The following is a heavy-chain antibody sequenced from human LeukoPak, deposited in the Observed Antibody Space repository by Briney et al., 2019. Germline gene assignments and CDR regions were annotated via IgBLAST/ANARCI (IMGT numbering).Heavy chain of an antibody. CDR2: ISGSGGDT. CDR3: AKHKENYGDSCLDDY. J-gene: IGHJ4*02. CDR1: GFTFSNFP. Sequence: GGSLRLSCAASGFTFSNFPMTWVRRAPGKGLESFSSISGSGGDTYYTDSVKGRFTISRDNLNNTLYLQMNSLRAEDTAVYYCAKHKENYGDSCLDDYWGQGTLVTVSS. D-gene: IGHD4-17*01. V-gene: IGHV3-23*01.